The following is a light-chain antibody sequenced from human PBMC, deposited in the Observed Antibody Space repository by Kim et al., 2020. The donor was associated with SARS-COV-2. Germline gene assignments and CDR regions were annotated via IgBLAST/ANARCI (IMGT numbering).Light chain of an antibody. CDR3: NSRDSSGNHVV. CDR2: GKN. J-gene: IGLJ2*01. V-gene: IGLV3-19*01. CDR1: SLRSCY. Sequence: AWGQTVRITCQGDSLRSCYASRYQQKPGQAPVLVIYGKNNRPSGIPDRFSGSSSRNTASLTITGAQEENEADYYCNSRDSSGNHVVFGGGTQLTVL.